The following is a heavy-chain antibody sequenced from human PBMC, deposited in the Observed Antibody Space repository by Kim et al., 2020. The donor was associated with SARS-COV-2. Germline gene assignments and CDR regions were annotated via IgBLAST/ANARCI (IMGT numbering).Heavy chain of an antibody. J-gene: IGHJ4*02. Sequence: ASVKVSCKVSGYTLTELSMHWVRQAPGKGLEWMGGFDPEDGETIYAQKFQGRVTMTEDTSTDTAYMELSSLRSEDTAVYYCATPLWFGELLPTTDYWGQGTLVTVSS. CDR2: FDPEDGET. CDR1: GYTLTELS. D-gene: IGHD3-10*01. V-gene: IGHV1-24*01. CDR3: ATPLWFGELLPTTDY.